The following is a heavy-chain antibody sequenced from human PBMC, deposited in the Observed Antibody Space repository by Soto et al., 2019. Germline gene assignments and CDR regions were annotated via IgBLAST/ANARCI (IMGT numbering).Heavy chain of an antibody. CDR1: GGSISSSSYY. CDR2: IYYSGST. V-gene: IGHV4-39*01. Sequence: PSETLSLTCTVSGGSISSSSYYWGWIRQPPGKGLEWIGSIYYSGSTYYNPSLKSRVTISVDTSKNQFSLKLSSVTAADTAVYYCARLPPSHYDFWSGHYGMDVWGQGTTVTVSS. J-gene: IGHJ6*02. CDR3: ARLPPSHYDFWSGHYGMDV. D-gene: IGHD3-3*01.